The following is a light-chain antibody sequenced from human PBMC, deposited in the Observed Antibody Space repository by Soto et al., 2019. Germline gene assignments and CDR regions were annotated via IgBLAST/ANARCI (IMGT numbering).Light chain of an antibody. Sequence: EIVMTQSPATLSLSPGERATLSCRASQSVSKYLVWYQQKPGQAPRLLVYDVSNRATGIPARFSGGGSGTDFTLTISNLEPEDFAVYYCQQRSDWPWTFGQGTKVDIK. CDR1: QSVSKY. V-gene: IGKV3-11*01. CDR3: QQRSDWPWT. CDR2: DVS. J-gene: IGKJ1*01.